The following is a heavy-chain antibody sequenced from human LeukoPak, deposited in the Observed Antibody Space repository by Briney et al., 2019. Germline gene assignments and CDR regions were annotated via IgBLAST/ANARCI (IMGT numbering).Heavy chain of an antibody. CDR2: INHSGST. CDR1: GGSFSGYY. V-gene: IGHV4-34*01. D-gene: IGHD6-13*01. J-gene: IGHJ4*02. CDR3: ARQKGSSSWYLSLDY. Sequence: PSETLSLTCAVYGGSFSGYYWSWIRQPPGKGLEWIGEINHSGSTNYNPSLKSRVTISVDTSKNQFSLKLSSVTAADTAVYYCARQKGSSSWYLSLDYWGQGTLVTVSS.